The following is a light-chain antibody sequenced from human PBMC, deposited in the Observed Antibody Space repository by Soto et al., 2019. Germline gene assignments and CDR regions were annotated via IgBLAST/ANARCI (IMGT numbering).Light chain of an antibody. CDR2: AAS. J-gene: IGKJ2*01. CDR3: QQSYLTPRT. CDR1: QLISTH. Sequence: DIQMTQSRASLSASVGDRVTISCRASQLISTHLNWYQQKPGKAPKLLIYAASSLQSGVPSRFSGGGSGTDFTLTISSLQPEDFATYYCQQSYLTPRTFGQGTKLQIK. V-gene: IGKV1-39*01.